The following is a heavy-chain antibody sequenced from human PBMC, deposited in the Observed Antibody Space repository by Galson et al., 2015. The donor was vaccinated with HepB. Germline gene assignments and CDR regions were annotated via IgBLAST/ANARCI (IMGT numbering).Heavy chain of an antibody. Sequence: LRLSCAGSGFIFSNNGMSWVRQAPGKGLEWVATITQDGSEKNYVDSVKGRFTISRDDAKNSLDLQMNSLRAEDTAVYYCVRDLYGSGGEWGQGTLVTVSS. J-gene: IGHJ4*02. CDR1: GFIFSNNG. D-gene: IGHD3-10*01. CDR2: ITQDGSEK. V-gene: IGHV3-7*03. CDR3: VRDLYGSGGE.